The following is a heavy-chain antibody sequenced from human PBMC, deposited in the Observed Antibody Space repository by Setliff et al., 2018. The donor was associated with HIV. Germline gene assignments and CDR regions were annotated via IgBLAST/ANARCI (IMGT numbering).Heavy chain of an antibody. Sequence: LSLTCTVSGGSISSSSYYWGWIRQPPGKGLEWIGHIYTSGTTNYNPSLKSRVTISLDTSKNQFSLKLSSVTAADTAVYYCARDRICSGGSCYVGWFDPWGQGTLVTVSS. CDR3: ARDRICSGGSCYVGWFDP. J-gene: IGHJ5*02. V-gene: IGHV4-61*09. CDR2: IYTSGTT. CDR1: GGSISSSSYY. D-gene: IGHD2-15*01.